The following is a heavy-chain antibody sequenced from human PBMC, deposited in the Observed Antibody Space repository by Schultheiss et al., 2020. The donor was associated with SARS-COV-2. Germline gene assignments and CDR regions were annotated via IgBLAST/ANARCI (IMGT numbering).Heavy chain of an antibody. CDR1: GYTLTELS. V-gene: IGHV1-24*01. CDR2: FDPEDGET. D-gene: IGHD2-2*01. CDR3: ATAAPTRVVVPAAFDY. Sequence: ASVKVSCKVSGYTLTELSMHWVRQAPGKGLEWMGGFDPEDGETFSAQKFQGRVTMTEDTSTDTAYMELSSLRSEDTAVYYCATAAPTRVVVPAAFDYWGQGTLVTVSS. J-gene: IGHJ4*02.